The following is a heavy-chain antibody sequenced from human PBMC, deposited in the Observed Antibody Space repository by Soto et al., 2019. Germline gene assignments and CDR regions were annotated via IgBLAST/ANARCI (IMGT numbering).Heavy chain of an antibody. Sequence: QVQLQESGPGLVKPSWTLSLTCAVSGGSFTSNNWWTWVRQPPGQGLEWIGEIYRTGSTNYNPSLKSLVTISLDKSENQFSLKVTSLTAADTAVYYCASRDPGTSVDYWGQGTLVTVSS. CDR3: ASRDPGTSVDY. CDR1: GGSFTSNNW. V-gene: IGHV4-4*02. D-gene: IGHD1-7*01. J-gene: IGHJ4*02. CDR2: IYRTGST.